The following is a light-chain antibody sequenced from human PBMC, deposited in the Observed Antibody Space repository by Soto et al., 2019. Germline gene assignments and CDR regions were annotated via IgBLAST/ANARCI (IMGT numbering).Light chain of an antibody. V-gene: IGLV1-40*01. Sequence: QSVLTQPPSVSGAPGPRVTISRTGSSSNIGAGYDVHWYQQLPGTAPKLLIYGNSNRPSEVPDRFSGSKSGTSASLAITGLQAEAEADYYCQSYDSSLSGYVVVGGGTKLTVL. CDR2: GNS. CDR1: SSNIGAGYD. CDR3: QSYDSSLSGYVV. J-gene: IGLJ2*01.